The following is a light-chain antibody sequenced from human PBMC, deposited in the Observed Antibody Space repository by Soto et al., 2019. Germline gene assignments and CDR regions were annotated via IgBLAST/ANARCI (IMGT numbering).Light chain of an antibody. J-gene: IGLJ3*02. CDR1: SSNIGSNT. Sequence: QSVLTQPPSASGTPGQRVTISCSGSSSNIGSNTVSWYQQLPGTAPKLLIYSNNQRPSGGPDRFSASKSGTSASLAISGLQSEDEDDYYCAAWDDSLIVVFGGGTKVTVL. V-gene: IGLV1-44*01. CDR3: AAWDDSLIVV. CDR2: SNN.